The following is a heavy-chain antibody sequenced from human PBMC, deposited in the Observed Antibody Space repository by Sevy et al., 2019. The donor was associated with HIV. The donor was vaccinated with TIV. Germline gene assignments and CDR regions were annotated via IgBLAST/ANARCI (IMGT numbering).Heavy chain of an antibody. Sequence: ASVKVSCKASGYAFNGYYMHWVRQATGQGLEWMGRINPNSGDTNYAQKFHGRVTMTRDTSISTAYMELSRLRSDDTAVYYCARGGFEFDSSGYYYFDYWGQGTQVTVSS. CDR3: ARGGFEFDSSGYYYFDY. CDR1: GYAFNGYY. V-gene: IGHV1-2*06. J-gene: IGHJ4*02. D-gene: IGHD3-22*01. CDR2: INPNSGDT.